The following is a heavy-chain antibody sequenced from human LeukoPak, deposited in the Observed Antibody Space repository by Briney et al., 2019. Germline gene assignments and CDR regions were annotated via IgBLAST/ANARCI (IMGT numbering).Heavy chain of an antibody. Sequence: GGSLRLSCAASGFTFSSYSMNWVRQTPGKGLDWVSSISGSSTYIYYADSVKGRFTISRDNAKNSLYLQTNSLRAEDTAVYYCARALEPSIAVIDYWGQGTLVTVSS. V-gene: IGHV3-21*01. CDR3: ARALEPSIAVIDY. CDR2: ISGSSTYI. J-gene: IGHJ4*02. CDR1: GFTFSSYS. D-gene: IGHD6-19*01.